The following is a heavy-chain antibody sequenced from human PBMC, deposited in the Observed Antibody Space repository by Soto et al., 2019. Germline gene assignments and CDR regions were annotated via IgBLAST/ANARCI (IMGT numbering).Heavy chain of an antibody. Sequence: PSETLSLTCAVSGYSISSSNWWGWIRQPPGKGLEWIGYIYYSGTTYYNPSLKSRVTMSVDTSKNQFSLKLTSVTAVDTAVYYCERREIQGPIDYWCQGILVTVS. V-gene: IGHV4-28*01. CDR2: IYYSGTT. CDR3: ERREIQGPIDY. D-gene: IGHD1-26*01. J-gene: IGHJ4*02. CDR1: GYSISSSNW.